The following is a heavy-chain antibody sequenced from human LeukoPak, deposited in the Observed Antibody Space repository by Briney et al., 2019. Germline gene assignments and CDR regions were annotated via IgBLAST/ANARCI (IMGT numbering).Heavy chain of an antibody. CDR3: ARERGAGLSSSWIDY. CDR2: ISSSSSFL. J-gene: IGHJ4*02. Sequence: GGSLRLSCAVSNFTFSSYSIHWVRQVPGKGLEWVSSISSSSSFLYYADSVKGRFTISRDNAKNSLYLQMNSLRAEDTAVYYCARERGAGLSSSWIDYWGQGTLVTVTS. CDR1: NFTFSSYS. D-gene: IGHD6-13*01. V-gene: IGHV3-21*01.